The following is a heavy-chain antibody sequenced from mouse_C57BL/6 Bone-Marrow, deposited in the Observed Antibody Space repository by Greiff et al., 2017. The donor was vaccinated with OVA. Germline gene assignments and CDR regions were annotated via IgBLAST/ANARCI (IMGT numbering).Heavy chain of an antibody. J-gene: IGHJ3*01. Sequence: QVQLQQPGAELVMPGASVKLSCKASGYTFTSYWMHWVKQRPGQGLEWIGEIDTSDSYTNYNQKFKGKSTLTVDKSSSTAYMQLSSLTSGDSAVYYVASDYYGSSVWFAYWGQGTLVTVSA. CDR2: IDTSDSYT. V-gene: IGHV1-69*01. D-gene: IGHD1-1*01. CDR3: ASDYYGSSVWFAY. CDR1: GYTFTSYW.